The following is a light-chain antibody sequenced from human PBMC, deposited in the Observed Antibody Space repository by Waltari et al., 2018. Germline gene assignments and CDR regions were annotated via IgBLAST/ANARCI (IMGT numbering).Light chain of an antibody. Sequence: DIQLTQSPSSLSASEGDRVTITCRVSQNIRSYLNWYQQSPGKAPNLLIYGASSLQSGIPSRFSGSGYGTDFTLTISSLQPEDFTTYYCQQGYTAPLTFGGGTKLEIK. CDR3: QQGYTAPLT. J-gene: IGKJ4*01. CDR2: GAS. V-gene: IGKV1-39*01. CDR1: QNIRSY.